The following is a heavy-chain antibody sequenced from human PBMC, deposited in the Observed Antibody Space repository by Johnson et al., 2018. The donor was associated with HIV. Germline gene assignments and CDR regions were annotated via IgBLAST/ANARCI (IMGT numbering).Heavy chain of an antibody. Sequence: VQLVESGGGLVQPGGSLRLSCAASGFTFDDYAMNWVRQAPGKGLEWVSGINWNSGSIGYADSVKGRFTISRDNAKKSLYLQMNSLREGSVGATIFTMFDAFDIWGQGTMVTVSS. CDR3: TMFDAFDI. D-gene: IGHD1-26*01. J-gene: IGHJ3*02. CDR2: INWNSGSI. CDR1: GFTFDDYA. V-gene: IGHV3-9*01.